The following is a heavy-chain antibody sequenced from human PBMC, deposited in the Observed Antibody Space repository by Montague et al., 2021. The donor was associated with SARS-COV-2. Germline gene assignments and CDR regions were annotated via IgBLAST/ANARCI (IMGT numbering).Heavy chain of an antibody. D-gene: IGHD3-22*01. CDR1: GGSISSYY. CDR2: IYYSGRT. Sequence: SETLSLTCTVSGGSISSYYWSWIRQPPGKGLEWIGYIYYSGRTNYNPPPKSRVTKSVDTSKNQFSLKLSSVTAADTAEYYCAREVRYYYASSGPGAFDFWGQGTMVTVSS. V-gene: IGHV4-59*01. J-gene: IGHJ3*01. CDR3: AREVRYYYASSGPGAFDF.